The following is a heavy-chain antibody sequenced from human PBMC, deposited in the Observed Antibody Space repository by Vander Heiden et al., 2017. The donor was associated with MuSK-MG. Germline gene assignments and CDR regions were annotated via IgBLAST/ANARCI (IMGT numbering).Heavy chain of an antibody. Sequence: EVQLLESGGGLVQPGGSLRLSCAASGLTFSSYAGSWVLQAPGKGLEWVSAISGSGGSTYYADAVKGRFTISRDNSKNTLYLQMNSLRAEDTAVYYCAKPLYCSSTSCYASAFDIWGQGTMVTVSS. CDR3: AKPLYCSSTSCYASAFDI. V-gene: IGHV3-23*01. CDR2: ISGSGGST. CDR1: GLTFSSYA. D-gene: IGHD2-2*01. J-gene: IGHJ3*02.